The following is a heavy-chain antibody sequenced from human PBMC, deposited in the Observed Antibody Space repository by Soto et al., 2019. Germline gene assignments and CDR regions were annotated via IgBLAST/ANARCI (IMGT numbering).Heavy chain of an antibody. CDR1: GLTFSEAW. V-gene: IGHV3-15*01. J-gene: IGHJ4*02. D-gene: IGHD3-10*01. CDR2: IKSKSYGETT. CDR3: VIPSGQILGAPWPSS. Sequence: EVQLVESGGGLVQPGESLRLSCATSGLTFSEAWMFWVRQAPGKGPEWVGRIKSKSYGETTDYSAPVRGRFTISRDDYKNTIYLQMDRPKTAATAVYSCVIPSGQILGAPWPSSWGQGTLVTVSS.